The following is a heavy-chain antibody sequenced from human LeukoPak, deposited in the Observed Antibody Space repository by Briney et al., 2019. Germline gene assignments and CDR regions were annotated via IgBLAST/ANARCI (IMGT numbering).Heavy chain of an antibody. J-gene: IGHJ4*02. D-gene: IGHD4/OR15-4a*01. Sequence: GGSLRLSCAASGFTFSTSWMTWVRQAPVKGLEWVANINGDGSLNGHVASVKGRFTISRDNAKNSVYLQMISLRDEDTAVYYRTRDRAYGALDYWGQGTLVTVSS. V-gene: IGHV3-7*01. CDR2: INGDGSLN. CDR3: TRDRAYGALDY. CDR1: GFTFSTSW.